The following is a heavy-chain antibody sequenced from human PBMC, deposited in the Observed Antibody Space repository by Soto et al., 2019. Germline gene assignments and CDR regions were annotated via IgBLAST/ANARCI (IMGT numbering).Heavy chain of an antibody. CDR3: ARADYYDSSGFYYDC. CDR1: GYTFTSYY. V-gene: IGHV1-46*01. D-gene: IGHD3-22*01. CDR2: INPSGGST. J-gene: IGHJ4*02. Sequence: ASVKVSCKASGYTFTSYYMHWVRQAPGQGLEWMGIINPSGGSTNYAQKLQGRVAMTRDTSTSTVYMELSSLRSEDTAVYFCARADYYDSSGFYYDCWGQGSLVTVSS.